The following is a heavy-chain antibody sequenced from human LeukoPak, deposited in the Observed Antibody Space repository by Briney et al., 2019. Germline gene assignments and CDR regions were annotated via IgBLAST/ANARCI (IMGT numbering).Heavy chain of an antibody. D-gene: IGHD3-16*01. CDR2: IWNAGTNT. V-gene: IGHV3-33*01. J-gene: IGHJ4*02. CDR3: AGDTPPGGDYYFDY. CDR1: GFSFSTYG. Sequence: QAGGSLRLSCAASGFSFSTYGMHWVRQAPGKGLEWVALIWNAGTNTYYADSVKGRFTISRDNSKNTLYLQMNSLRAEDTAVYYCAGDTPPGGDYYFDYWGQGTLVIVSS.